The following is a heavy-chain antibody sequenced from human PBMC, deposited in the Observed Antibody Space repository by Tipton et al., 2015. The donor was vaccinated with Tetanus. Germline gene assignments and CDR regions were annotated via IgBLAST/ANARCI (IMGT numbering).Heavy chain of an antibody. CDR1: GGLIATGGYS. D-gene: IGHD3-3*01. CDR3: ARANFDSGKKGPFDS. Sequence: LRLSCNVSGGLIATGGYSWGWIRQPPGQGLEWLGYIYQTDSTYYNPSVRSRLTLSLQRSKNQVSLKLSSVTAADTAVYYCARANFDSGKKGPFDSWGQGVLVIVSS. V-gene: IGHV4-30-2*01. CDR2: IYQTDST. J-gene: IGHJ4*02.